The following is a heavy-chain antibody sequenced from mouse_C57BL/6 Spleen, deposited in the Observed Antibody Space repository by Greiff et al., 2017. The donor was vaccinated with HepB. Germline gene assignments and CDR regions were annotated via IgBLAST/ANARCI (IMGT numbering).Heavy chain of an antibody. J-gene: IGHJ2*01. V-gene: IGHV3-6*01. CDR2: ISYDGSN. D-gene: IGHD4-1*01. CDR3: ASGTWHY. Sequence: DVKLQESGPGLVKPSQSLSLTCSVTGYSITSGYYWNWIRQFPGNKLEWMGYISYDGSNNYNPSLKNRISITRDTSKNQFFLKLNSVTTEDTATYYCASGTWHYWGQGTTLTVSS. CDR1: GYSITSGYY.